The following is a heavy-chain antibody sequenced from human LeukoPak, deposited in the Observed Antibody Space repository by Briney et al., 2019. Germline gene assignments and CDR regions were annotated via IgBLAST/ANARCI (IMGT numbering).Heavy chain of an antibody. CDR3: ARVERYCSSTSCYFSHKNYFDY. D-gene: IGHD2-2*01. V-gene: IGHV4-34*01. J-gene: IGHJ4*02. Sequence: SDTLSLICALYGGSFSGYYWSWIRQPTGKGLEWIGENNHSGNTNYNPSLKSRVTISVDTSKNQFSLKLSSVTAADTAVYYCARVERYCSSTSCYFSHKNYFDYWGQGTLVTVSS. CDR1: GGSFSGYY. CDR2: NNHSGNT.